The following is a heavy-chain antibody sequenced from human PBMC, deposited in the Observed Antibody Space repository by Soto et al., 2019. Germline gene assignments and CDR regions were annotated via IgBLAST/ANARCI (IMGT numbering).Heavy chain of an antibody. CDR2: ISGSGGST. J-gene: IGHJ4*02. CDR1: GFTFSSYA. D-gene: IGHD6-19*01. Sequence: GGSLRLSCAASGFTFSSYAMSWVRQAPGKGLEWVSAISGSGGSTYYADSVKGRFTISRDNSKNTLYLQMNSLRAEDTAVYYCAKAFRIAVAGHTVVYFDYWGQGTLVTVSS. CDR3: AKAFRIAVAGHTVVYFDY. V-gene: IGHV3-23*01.